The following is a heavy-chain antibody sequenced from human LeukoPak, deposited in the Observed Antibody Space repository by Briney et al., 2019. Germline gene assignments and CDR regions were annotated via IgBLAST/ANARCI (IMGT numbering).Heavy chain of an antibody. CDR1: GFTVSSNY. D-gene: IGHD3-22*01. Sequence: PGGSLRLSCAASGFTVSSNYMSWVRQAPGKGLEWVSVIYSNGATYYAESAKGRFTISRENSKNTLYLQMNSLRAEDTAVYYCARENNYYDSSGSGYWGQGTLVTVSS. V-gene: IGHV3-53*01. CDR2: IYSNGAT. CDR3: ARENNYYDSSGSGY. J-gene: IGHJ4*02.